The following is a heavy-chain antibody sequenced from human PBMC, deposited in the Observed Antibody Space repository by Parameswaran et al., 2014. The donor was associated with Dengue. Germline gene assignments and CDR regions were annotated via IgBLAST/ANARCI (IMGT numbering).Heavy chain of an antibody. Sequence: VRQAPGKGLEWIGSIYYGGSTYYNPSLKSRVTISVDTSKNQFSLKLSSVTAADTAVYYCARPPESWGQGTLVTVSS. V-gene: IGHV4-39*01. CDR2: IYYGGST. J-gene: IGHJ5*02. CDR3: ARPPES.